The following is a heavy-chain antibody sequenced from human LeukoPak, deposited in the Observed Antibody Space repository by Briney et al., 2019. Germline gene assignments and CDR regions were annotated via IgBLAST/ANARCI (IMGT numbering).Heavy chain of an antibody. D-gene: IGHD2-8*01. CDR1: GYTFTSYG. J-gene: IGHJ3*02. CDR2: ISAYNGNT. V-gene: IGHV1-18*01. Sequence: ASVKVSCKASGYTFTSYGISWVRQAPGQGLEWMGWISAYNGNTNYAQKLQGRVTMTTDTSTSTAYMELRSLRSDDTAVYYCARRRQQQWRNDAFDSWGQGTMVTVSS. CDR3: ARRRQQQWRNDAFDS.